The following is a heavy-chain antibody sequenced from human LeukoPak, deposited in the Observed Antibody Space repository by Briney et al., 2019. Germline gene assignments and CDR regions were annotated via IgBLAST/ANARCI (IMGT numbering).Heavy chain of an antibody. CDR2: ISSSSSYI. CDR1: GFTFSSYS. V-gene: IGHV3-21*01. Sequence: GGSLRLSCAASGFTFSSYSMNWVRQAPGKGLEWVSSISSSSSYIYYADSVEGRFTISRDNAKNSLYLQMNSLRAEDTAVYYCARDLVVVVAATHDYWGQGTLVTVSS. D-gene: IGHD2-15*01. CDR3: ARDLVVVVAATHDY. J-gene: IGHJ4*02.